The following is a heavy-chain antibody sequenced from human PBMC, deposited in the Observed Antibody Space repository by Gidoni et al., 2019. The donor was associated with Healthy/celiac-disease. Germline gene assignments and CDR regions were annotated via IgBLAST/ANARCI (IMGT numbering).Heavy chain of an antibody. Sequence: QVPLVESGGGVVMPGRSLTPSCAASAFTFSRYGMHWVRQFPGKGLEWVAVIWYDGSNKYYADSVKGRFTISRDNSKNTLYLQMNSLRAEDTAVYYCARVEVAGCFDYWGQGTLVTVSS. CDR2: IWYDGSNK. J-gene: IGHJ4*02. CDR1: AFTFSRYG. V-gene: IGHV3-33*01. D-gene: IGHD6-19*01. CDR3: ARVEVAGCFDY.